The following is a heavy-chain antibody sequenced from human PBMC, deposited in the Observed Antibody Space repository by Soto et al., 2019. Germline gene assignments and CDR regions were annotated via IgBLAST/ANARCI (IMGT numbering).Heavy chain of an antibody. V-gene: IGHV4-4*02. J-gene: IGHJ4*02. CDR1: GDSITNKDW. Sequence: QVQLQESGPGLVKPSGTLSLTCTVSGDSITNKDWWSWVRQPPGMGLEWIGEIYHTGTTNYNPSRXSXVXXSVDNSKNQFSLKLTAVTAADTAMYYCARSEYFDCWGRGILVTVSS. CDR2: IYHTGTT. CDR3: ARSEYFDC.